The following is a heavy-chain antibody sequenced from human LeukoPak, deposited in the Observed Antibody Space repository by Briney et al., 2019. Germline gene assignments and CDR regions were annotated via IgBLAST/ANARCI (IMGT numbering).Heavy chain of an antibody. V-gene: IGHV1-69*05. D-gene: IGHD3-3*01. Sequence: GASVKVSCKASGGTFSSYAISWVRQAPGQGLEWMGGIIPIFGTANYAQKFQGRVTITTDESTSTAYMELSSLRSEDTAVYYCARAALWRGMDGWFDPWGQGTLVTVSS. CDR1: GGTFSSYA. CDR3: ARAALWRGMDGWFDP. CDR2: IIPIFGTA. J-gene: IGHJ5*02.